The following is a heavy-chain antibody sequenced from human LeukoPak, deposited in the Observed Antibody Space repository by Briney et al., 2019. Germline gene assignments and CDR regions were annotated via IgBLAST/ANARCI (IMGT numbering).Heavy chain of an antibody. CDR3: ARDKDDYGSGNHWFDP. Sequence: GGSLLLSCAASGFTFSAYWMSWVRQAPGQGLEWVANINQDGSEKNYVDSVKGRFTISRDNGKNSLFLQMNSLRVGDTAVYYCARDKDDYGSGNHWFDPWGQGTLVTVSS. D-gene: IGHD3-10*01. J-gene: IGHJ5*02. CDR2: INQDGSEK. CDR1: GFTFSAYW. V-gene: IGHV3-7*03.